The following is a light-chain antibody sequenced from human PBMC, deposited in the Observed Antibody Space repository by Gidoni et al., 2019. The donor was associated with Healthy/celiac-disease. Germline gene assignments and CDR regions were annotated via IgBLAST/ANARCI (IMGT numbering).Light chain of an antibody. V-gene: IGLV7-46*01. CDR3: LLSYSGCWV. J-gene: IGLJ3*02. Sequence: QAVVTQEPSLTVSPGGTVTLPCGSSTGAVPSGPYPYWFQPKPGQAPRTRIYDTSNKHSWTPARFSGSLLGGKAALTLSGAQAEDEAEYYCLLSYSGCWVFGGGTKLTVL. CDR2: DTS. CDR1: TGAVPSGPY.